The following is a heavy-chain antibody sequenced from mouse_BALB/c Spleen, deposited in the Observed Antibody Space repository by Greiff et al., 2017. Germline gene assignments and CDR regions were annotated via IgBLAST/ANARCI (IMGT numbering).Heavy chain of an antibody. CDR3: TAQLALGYAMDY. CDR2: IDPDTGGT. V-gene: IGHV1-15*01. Sequence: VQLQQSGAELVRPGASVTLSCKASGYTFTAYAMHWVKQTPVHGLEWIGAIDPDTGGTAYNQKFKGKATLTADKSSSTAYMELRSLTSEDSAVDYCTAQLALGYAMDYWGQGTSVTVSA. CDR1: GYTFTAYA. D-gene: IGHD3-1*01. J-gene: IGHJ4*01.